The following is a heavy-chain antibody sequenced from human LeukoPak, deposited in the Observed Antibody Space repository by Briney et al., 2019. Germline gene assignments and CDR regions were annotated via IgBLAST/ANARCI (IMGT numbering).Heavy chain of an antibody. V-gene: IGHV3-74*01. CDR1: GFTFSTYW. D-gene: IGHD1-26*01. Sequence: PGGSLRLSCAASGFTFSTYWMHWVRQAPGKGLVWVSRINSDGSSTRYADSVKGRFTISRDNAKNTLYLQMNSLRAEDTAVYYCARITSGDYYDYWGQGTLVTVSS. CDR3: ARITSGDYYDY. CDR2: INSDGSST. J-gene: IGHJ4*02.